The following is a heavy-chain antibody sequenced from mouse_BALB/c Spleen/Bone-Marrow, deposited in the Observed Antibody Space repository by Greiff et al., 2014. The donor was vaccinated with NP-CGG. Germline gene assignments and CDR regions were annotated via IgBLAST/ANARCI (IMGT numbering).Heavy chain of an antibody. J-gene: IGHJ2*01. V-gene: IGHV1S137*01. CDR1: GYTFTDYA. Sequence: VQLQQSGAELVRPGVSVKISCKGSGYTFTDYAMHWVKQSHAQSLEWIGVISTYYGDASYNQKFKGKATMTVDKSSSTAYMDLARLTSEDSAIYYCARRGRYDGFDYWGQGTTLTASS. D-gene: IGHD2-14*01. CDR2: ISTYYGDA. CDR3: ARRGRYDGFDY.